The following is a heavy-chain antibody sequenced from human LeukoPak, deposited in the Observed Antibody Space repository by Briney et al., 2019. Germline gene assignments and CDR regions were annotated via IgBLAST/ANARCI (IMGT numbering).Heavy chain of an antibody. Sequence: GGSLRLSCAASGFTFSSYDMSWVRQAPGKGLEWVSGIRGSGGSTYYADSVKGRFTISRDNSKNTVYLQMNNVRAEDTAVYYCAKDGAWLRFDDWGQGTLVTVSS. J-gene: IGHJ4*02. CDR3: AKDGAWLRFDD. CDR2: IRGSGGST. D-gene: IGHD5-12*01. V-gene: IGHV3-23*01. CDR1: GFTFSSYD.